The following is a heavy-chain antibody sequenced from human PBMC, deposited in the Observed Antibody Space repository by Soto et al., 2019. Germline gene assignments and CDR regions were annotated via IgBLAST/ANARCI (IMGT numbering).Heavy chain of an antibody. J-gene: IGHJ5*02. CDR1: GDSISSSSYF. V-gene: IGHV4-39*01. CDR2: IYYIGTT. D-gene: IGHD6-13*01. Sequence: QLLLQESGPGLVKPSETLSLTCTVTGDSISSSSYFWGWIRQPPGKGLEWIASIYYIGTTYYSPSLQSRVTICVDTSTDQFSLEVTSVTAADTAIYYCARSGSWSFNTWGRGTLVTVSS. CDR3: ARSGSWSFNT.